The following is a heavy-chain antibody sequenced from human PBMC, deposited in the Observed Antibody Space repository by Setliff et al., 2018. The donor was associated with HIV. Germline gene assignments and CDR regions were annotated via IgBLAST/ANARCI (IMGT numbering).Heavy chain of an antibody. Sequence: WASVKVSCKASGYTFTSHGISWVRQAPGQGLAWMGWISTYNDNTNYAQKLQGRVTMTTETSTSTAYMELRSLRTDDTAVYYCARHDGLRSVHGAFDIWGQGTMVTVSS. CDR3: ARHDGLRSVHGAFDI. J-gene: IGHJ3*02. CDR1: GYTFTSHG. V-gene: IGHV1-18*01. CDR2: ISTYNDNT. D-gene: IGHD4-17*01.